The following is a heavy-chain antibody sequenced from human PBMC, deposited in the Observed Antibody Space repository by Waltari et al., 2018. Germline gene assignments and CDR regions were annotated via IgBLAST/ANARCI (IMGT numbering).Heavy chain of an antibody. V-gene: IGHV3-53*01. J-gene: IGHJ4*02. D-gene: IGHD3-16*01. CDR1: GFTVSRHY. Sequence: EVQLVESGGGLIQPGGSLRLSCAAYGFTVSRHYMTWVRQAPGRGREWGSVIYSGGSTYYADSVKGRFTISRDNSKNTLYLQMNSLRAEDTAVYYCARVTGGAAYFDYWGQGTLVTVSS. CDR3: ARVTGGAAYFDY. CDR2: IYSGGST.